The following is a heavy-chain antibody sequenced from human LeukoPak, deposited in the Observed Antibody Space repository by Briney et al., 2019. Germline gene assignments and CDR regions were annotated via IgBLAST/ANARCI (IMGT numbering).Heavy chain of an antibody. V-gene: IGHV3-33*01. D-gene: IGHD1-7*01. CDR3: ARDANYYFDY. CDR1: GFTFSSYG. Sequence: GRSLRLSCAASGFTFSSYGIHWVRQAPGKGLKWVALIWYDGTSKHYGESVKGRFTISRDNSKNTLYLQMNSLRAEDTAVYYCARDANYYFDYWGQGTLVTVSS. CDR2: IWYDGTSK. J-gene: IGHJ4*02.